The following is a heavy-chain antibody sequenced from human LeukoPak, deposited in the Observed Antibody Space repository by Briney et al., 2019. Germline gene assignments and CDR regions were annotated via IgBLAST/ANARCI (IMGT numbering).Heavy chain of an antibody. V-gene: IGHV3-64*01. CDR1: GLAMGMFA. CDR2: ISVNGNTT. J-gene: IGHJ4*02. D-gene: IGHD1-26*01. Sequence: PGGSLRLSCTASGLAMGMFAVHWVRQGAGKRLEYISAISVNGNTTYYDTSVKGRFVISRDNSRNKLYLQMGRLRPEDTAMYFCVRGGASGIDYWGRGALVTVS. CDR3: VRGGASGIDY.